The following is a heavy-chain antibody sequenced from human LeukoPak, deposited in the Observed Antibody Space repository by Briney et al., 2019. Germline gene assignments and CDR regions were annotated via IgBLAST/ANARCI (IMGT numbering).Heavy chain of an antibody. CDR3: AAQYYDFWSGYYGAFDY. D-gene: IGHD3-3*01. J-gene: IGHJ4*02. V-gene: IGHV3-7*01. Sequence: GGSLRLSCAASGFTFSSYWMSWVRQAAGKGLEWVANIKQDGSEKYYVDSVKGRFTISRDNAKNSLYLQMNSLRAEDTAVYYCAAQYYDFWSGYYGAFDYWGQGTLVTVSS. CDR1: GFTFSSYW. CDR2: IKQDGSEK.